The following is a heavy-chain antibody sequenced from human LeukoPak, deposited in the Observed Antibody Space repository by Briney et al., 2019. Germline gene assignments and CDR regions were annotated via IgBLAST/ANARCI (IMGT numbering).Heavy chain of an antibody. Sequence: ASVKVSCKASGYTFTGYFMHWVRQAPGQGLEWMGRINLNSGGTYYAQNCQGRVTMTRDTSISTPYVELSRLTSDDTAMYYCARDLSSTSNWEFDFWGQGTLVTVSS. V-gene: IGHV1-2*06. CDR2: INLNSGGT. CDR3: ARDLSSTSNWEFDF. D-gene: IGHD1-26*01. J-gene: IGHJ4*02. CDR1: GYTFTGYF.